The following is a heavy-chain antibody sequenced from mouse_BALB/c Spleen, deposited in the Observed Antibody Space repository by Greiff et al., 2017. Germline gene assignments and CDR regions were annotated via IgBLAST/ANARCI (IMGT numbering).Heavy chain of an antibody. Sequence: QLQQSGPELVKPGASVKMSCKASGYTFTSYVMHWVKQKPGQGLEWIGYINPYNDGTKYNEKFKGKATLTSDKSSSTAYMELSSLTSEDSAVYYCATSPIHYYGYGFAYWGQGTLVTVSA. V-gene: IGHV1-14*01. CDR1: GYTFTSYV. J-gene: IGHJ3*01. D-gene: IGHD1-2*01. CDR3: ATSPIHYYGYGFAY. CDR2: INPYNDGT.